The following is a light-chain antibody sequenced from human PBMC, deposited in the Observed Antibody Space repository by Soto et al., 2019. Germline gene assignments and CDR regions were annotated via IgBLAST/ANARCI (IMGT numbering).Light chain of an antibody. CDR3: SSYTSSSAPYV. J-gene: IGLJ1*01. Sequence: HSVLTQPASVSGSPGQSITISCTGTSSDVGGYNYVSWYQQHPGKAPILMIYKFSTRPSGVSNRFSGSKSGNTASLTISGFQAEEEADYYCSSYTSSSAPYVFGTGTKVTVL. V-gene: IGLV2-14*01. CDR1: SSDVGGYNY. CDR2: KFS.